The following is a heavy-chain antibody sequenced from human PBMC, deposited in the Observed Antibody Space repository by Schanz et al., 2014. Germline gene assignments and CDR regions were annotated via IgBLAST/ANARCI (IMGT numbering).Heavy chain of an antibody. CDR3: VRELSGGTFDY. CDR1: GYTFTSYY. D-gene: IGHD1-1*01. Sequence: QVQLVESGSELKKPGASVKVSCKSSGYTFTSYYMHWMRQAPGQGLEWLGRFTHISQKFQGRVTMTRDTSSTTAYMELNSLRSNDTAVYYCVRELSGGTFDYWGQGALVTVSS. V-gene: IGHV1-2*06. CDR2: FT. J-gene: IGHJ4*02.